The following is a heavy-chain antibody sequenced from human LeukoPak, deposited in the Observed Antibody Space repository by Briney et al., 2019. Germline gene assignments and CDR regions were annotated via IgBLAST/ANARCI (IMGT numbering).Heavy chain of an antibody. D-gene: IGHD2-2*01. CDR2: IRYDGSNT. CDR1: GFTFSDHG. CDR3: AKAKYQLPHDY. V-gene: IGHV3-30*02. Sequence: GGSLRLSCAASGFTFSDHGFHWVRQAPGKGLEWVAFIRYDGSNTYYADSVKGRFTISRDNSKNTLYLQMSSLRTEGTAVYYCAKAKYQLPHDYWGQGTLVTVSS. J-gene: IGHJ4*02.